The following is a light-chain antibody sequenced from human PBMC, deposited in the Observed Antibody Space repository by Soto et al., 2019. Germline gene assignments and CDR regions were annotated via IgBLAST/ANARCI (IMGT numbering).Light chain of an antibody. CDR3: AVWDDSVNGWV. CDR2: NDN. J-gene: IGLJ3*02. V-gene: IGLV1-44*01. CDR1: TSNIGSNT. Sequence: QSVVTQPPSASGTPGQRGTISCSGSTSNIGSNTVTWFQQFPGTAPKVLIYNDNYRPSGVPDRFSGSKPGASASLAISGLRSEDEADYYCAVWDDSVNGWVFGGGTKVTVL.